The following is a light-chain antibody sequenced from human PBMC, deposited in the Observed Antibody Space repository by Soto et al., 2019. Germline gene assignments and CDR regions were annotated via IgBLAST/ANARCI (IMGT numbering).Light chain of an antibody. Sequence: DIQMTQSPSSLSASVGDRVTITCRASQSTSIYLNWYQQKPGKAPKVLIYDASSLESGVPSRFSGSGSGTSFTLTITSLQPDDFATYYCQQYHNYWTFGQGTKV. CDR2: DAS. CDR1: QSTSIY. V-gene: IGKV1-5*01. CDR3: QQYHNYWT. J-gene: IGKJ1*01.